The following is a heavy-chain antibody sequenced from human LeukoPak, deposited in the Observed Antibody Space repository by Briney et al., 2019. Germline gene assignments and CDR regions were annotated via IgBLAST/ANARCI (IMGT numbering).Heavy chain of an antibody. Sequence: ASVKVSCKASGYTFTGYYMHWVRQAPGQGLEWMGWINPNSGGTNYAQKFQGRFTMTRDTSISTAYMELSRLRSDDTAAYYCASSRDVVVVPAAKSSIAARAFDIWGQGTMVTVSS. CDR2: INPNSGGT. CDR1: GYTFTGYY. J-gene: IGHJ3*02. CDR3: ASSRDVVVVPAAKSSIAARAFDI. V-gene: IGHV1-2*02. D-gene: IGHD2-2*01.